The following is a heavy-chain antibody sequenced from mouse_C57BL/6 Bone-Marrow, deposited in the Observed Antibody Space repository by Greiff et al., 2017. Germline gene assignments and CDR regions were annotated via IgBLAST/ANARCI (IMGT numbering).Heavy chain of an antibody. CDR3: TRDDYDDY. CDR1: GYAFSSSW. V-gene: IGHV1-82*01. CDR2: IYPGDGDT. Sequence: QVQLQQSGPELVKPGASVKISCKASGYAFSSSWMNWVKQRPGKGLEWIGRIYPGDGDTNYNGKFKGKATLTADTSSSTAYMQLSSLTSEDSAVYFCTRDDYDDYWGQGTTLTVSS. J-gene: IGHJ2*01. D-gene: IGHD2-4*01.